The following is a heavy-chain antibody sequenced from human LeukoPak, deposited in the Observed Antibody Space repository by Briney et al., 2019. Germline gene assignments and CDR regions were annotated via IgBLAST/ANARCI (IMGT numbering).Heavy chain of an antibody. Sequence: ASVKVSCKASGYSFTGYYMHWVRQTPGQGLEWMGWINPNSGGTNYAQKFQGRVTMTRDTSISTAYMELSRLRSDDTAVYYCARGHYYGSRIDYWGQGTLVTVSS. CDR3: ARGHYYGSRIDY. D-gene: IGHD3-10*01. CDR1: GYSFTGYY. V-gene: IGHV1-2*02. J-gene: IGHJ4*02. CDR2: INPNSGGT.